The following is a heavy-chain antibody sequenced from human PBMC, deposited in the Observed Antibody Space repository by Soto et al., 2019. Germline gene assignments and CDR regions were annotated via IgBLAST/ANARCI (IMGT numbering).Heavy chain of an antibody. V-gene: IGHV4-4*07. CDR3: ARGHSARSGYYDVA. D-gene: IGHD3-22*01. CDR1: GGSVSSSY. Sequence: ASETLSLTCTVSGGSVSSSYWSWVRQPAGKGLEWIGRIHTRGIINYNPSLTGRVTMSVDTSKNQFFLRLSSVTAADTGVYFCARGHSARSGYYDVAWGQGTLVTVSS. CDR2: IHTRGII. J-gene: IGHJ5*02.